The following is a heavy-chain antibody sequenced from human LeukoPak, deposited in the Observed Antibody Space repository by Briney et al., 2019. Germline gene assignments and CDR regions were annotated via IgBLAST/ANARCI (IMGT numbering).Heavy chain of an antibody. V-gene: IGHV4-59*01. CDR1: GGSISSYY. J-gene: IGHJ5*02. Sequence: SETLSLTCTVSGGSISSYYWSWIRQPPGKGLEWIGYIYYSGSTNYNPSLKSRVTISVDTSKNQFSLKLSSVTAADTAVYYCARGRFGLLWFGELSFWFDPWGHGTLVTVSS. CDR2: IYYSGST. D-gene: IGHD3-10*01. CDR3: ARGRFGLLWFGELSFWFDP.